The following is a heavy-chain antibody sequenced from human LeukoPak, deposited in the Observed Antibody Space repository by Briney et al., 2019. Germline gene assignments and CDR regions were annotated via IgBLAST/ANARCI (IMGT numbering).Heavy chain of an antibody. CDR2: INHSGST. CDR1: GGSFSGYY. D-gene: IGHD3-10*01. J-gene: IGHJ4*02. V-gene: IGHV4-34*01. Sequence: SETLSLTCAVYGGSFSGYYWSWIRQPPGKGLEWIGEINHSGSTNYNPSLKSRVTISVDTSKNQFSLKLSSVTAADTAVYYCARPLKYYGSGSYSLWGQGTLVTVSS. CDR3: ARPLKYYGSGSYSL.